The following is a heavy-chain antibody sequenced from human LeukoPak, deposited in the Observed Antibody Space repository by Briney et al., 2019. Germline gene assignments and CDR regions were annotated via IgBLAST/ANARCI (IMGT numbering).Heavy chain of an antibody. J-gene: IGHJ4*02. V-gene: IGHV1-18*01. D-gene: IGHD2-15*01. Sequence: GASVKVSCKASGYTFTSNGISWVRQAPGQGLEWMGWISAHNGNTNYAQKLQGRVTMTTDTSTSTAYMELRSLRSDDTAVYYCARDPCSGGSCYLQIDDWGQGTLVTVS. CDR1: GYTFTSNG. CDR3: ARDPCSGGSCYLQIDD. CDR2: ISAHNGNT.